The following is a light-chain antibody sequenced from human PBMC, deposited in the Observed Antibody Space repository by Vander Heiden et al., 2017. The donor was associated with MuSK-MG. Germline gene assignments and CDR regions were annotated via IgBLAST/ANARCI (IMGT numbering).Light chain of an antibody. Sequence: DIQMTQSPPFLYASVGDRVTITCRASQGITNYLAWYQQRPGEVPKLLIFAASTLQSGVPSRFSGSGSGTDFTLTISSLQPEDVATYYCQKADSAPLTFGGGTKVEIK. CDR3: QKADSAPLT. CDR1: QGITNY. CDR2: AAS. J-gene: IGKJ4*01. V-gene: IGKV1-27*01.